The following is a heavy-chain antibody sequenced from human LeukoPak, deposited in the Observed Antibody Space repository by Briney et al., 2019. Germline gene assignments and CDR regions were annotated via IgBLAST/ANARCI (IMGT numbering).Heavy chain of an antibody. J-gene: IGHJ4*02. Sequence: GGSLRLSCAASGFSFSSYAMSWVRQAPGKGLEWVSAISGSGGSTYYADSVKGRFTISRDNSKNTLYLQMNSLRAEDTAVYYCAKWNYGSGSYNYWGQGTLVTVSS. CDR3: AKWNYGSGSYNY. CDR1: GFSFSSYA. D-gene: IGHD3-10*01. V-gene: IGHV3-23*01. CDR2: ISGSGGST.